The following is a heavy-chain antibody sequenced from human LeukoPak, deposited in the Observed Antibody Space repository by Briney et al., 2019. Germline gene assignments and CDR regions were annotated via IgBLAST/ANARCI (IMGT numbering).Heavy chain of an antibody. CDR1: GFTFGDYY. V-gene: IGHV3-7*03. CDR3: ARAVTSTEGY. CDR2: INEDGSGK. J-gene: IGHJ4*02. Sequence: GGSLRLSCAASGFTFGDYYMSWIRQAPGKGLEWVASINEDGSGKHYVDSVKGRFTISRDNAQKSVYLEMNSLRAEDTAVYYCARAVTSTEGYWGQGTLVTVSS. D-gene: IGHD4-17*01.